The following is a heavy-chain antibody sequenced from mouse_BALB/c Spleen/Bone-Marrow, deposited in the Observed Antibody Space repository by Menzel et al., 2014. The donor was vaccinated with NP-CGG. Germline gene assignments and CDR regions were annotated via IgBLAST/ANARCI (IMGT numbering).Heavy chain of an antibody. Sequence: EVKLVESGAELVKPGASVKLSCTASGFNIKDTFMHWVKQRPDQGLEWIGRIDPANGNTKYDPKFQGKATIKADTSSNTAYLQLNSLTSEDTAVYYCAGSRRYFDYVAHWGQGTLVTVSA. CDR2: IDPANGNT. J-gene: IGHJ3*01. CDR1: GFNIKDTF. CDR3: AGSRRYFDYVAH. D-gene: IGHD2-4*01. V-gene: IGHV14-3*02.